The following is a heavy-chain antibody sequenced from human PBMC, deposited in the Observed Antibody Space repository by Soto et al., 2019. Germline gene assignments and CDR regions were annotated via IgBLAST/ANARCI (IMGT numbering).Heavy chain of an antibody. Sequence: SETLSLTCAVYGGSFSGYYWSWIRQPPGKGLEWIGEINHSGSTNYNPSIKSRVTISVDTSKNQFSLKLSSVTAADTAVYYCARGDSSGWYVLGLDYWGQETLVTVSS. CDR2: INHSGST. V-gene: IGHV4-34*01. D-gene: IGHD6-19*01. J-gene: IGHJ4*02. CDR1: GGSFSGYY. CDR3: ARGDSSGWYVLGLDY.